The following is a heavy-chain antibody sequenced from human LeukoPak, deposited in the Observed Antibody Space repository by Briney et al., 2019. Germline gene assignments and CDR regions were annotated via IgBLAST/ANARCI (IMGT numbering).Heavy chain of an antibody. D-gene: IGHD3-22*01. CDR3: ARAHDSSGYYYVGYFQH. Sequence: ASVKVSXKASGGTFSSYAISWVRQAPGQGLEWMGRIIPIFGTANYAQKFQGRVTITTDESTSTAYMELSSLRSEDTALYYCARAHDSSGYYYVGYFQHWGQGTLVTVSS. CDR2: IIPIFGTA. J-gene: IGHJ1*01. CDR1: GGTFSSYA. V-gene: IGHV1-69*05.